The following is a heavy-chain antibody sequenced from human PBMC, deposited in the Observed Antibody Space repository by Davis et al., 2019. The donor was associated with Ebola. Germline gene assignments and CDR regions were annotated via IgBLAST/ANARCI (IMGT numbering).Heavy chain of an antibody. D-gene: IGHD6-19*01. J-gene: IGHJ4*02. CDR3: ARVALGYSSGWHGDH. V-gene: IGHV3-11*01. CDR2: ISNGGSMI. Sequence: PGGSLRLSSAASGFTFSDYYMSWIRQAPGKGLEWVSYISNGGSMIYDADSVKGRFTISRDNAKNSLSLQMNSLRVDDTAVYYCARVALGYSSGWHGDHWGQGVLVTVS. CDR1: GFTFSDYY.